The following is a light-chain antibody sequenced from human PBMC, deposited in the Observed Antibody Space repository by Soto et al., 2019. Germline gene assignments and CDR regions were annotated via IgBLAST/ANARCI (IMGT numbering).Light chain of an antibody. CDR1: QSVSNDF. Sequence: EIVLTQSPGILSLSPGERATLSCRAIQSVSNDFLAWYQQKPGQAPRLLIYGSSTRATDVPDRFSGSGSGAELTLTTSRLEPEDSAVYYCKQYGSSXPRTVGQGTKV. V-gene: IGKV3-20*01. CDR3: KQYGSSXPRT. J-gene: IGKJ1*01. CDR2: GSS.